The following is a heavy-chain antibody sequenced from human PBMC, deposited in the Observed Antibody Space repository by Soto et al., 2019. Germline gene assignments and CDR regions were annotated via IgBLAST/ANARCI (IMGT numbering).Heavy chain of an antibody. CDR1: GDYISSHY. CDR3: ARPRGTTPAVWYFDL. D-gene: IGHD2-2*01. J-gene: IGHJ2*01. CDR2: VYHSGKT. V-gene: IGHV4-59*08. Sequence: QVQLQESGPGLVKPSETLSLTCTVPGDYISSHYWSWIRQPPGKGLEWIGYVYHSGKTDSKPSLQSRVTISMDTSKNQISLRLTSATAADTAVYYCARPRGTTPAVWYFDLWGRGTLVTVSS.